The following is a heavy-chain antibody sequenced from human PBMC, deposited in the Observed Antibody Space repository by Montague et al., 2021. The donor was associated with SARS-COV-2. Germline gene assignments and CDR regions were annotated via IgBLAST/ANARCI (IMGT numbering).Heavy chain of an antibody. CDR1: GGSLSGYY. CDR3: ARGGRGPRYHLLSYSWFDP. V-gene: IGHV4-34*01. CDR2: INHSGTT. Sequence: SETLSLTCAVYGGSLSGYYWSWIRQSPGKGLEWIGEINHSGTTNXNPSLKSRVIISANTSKNQFSLKTSSVTAADTAVYYCARGGRGPRYHLLSYSWFDPWGQGALVTVSS. D-gene: IGHD2-2*01. J-gene: IGHJ5*02.